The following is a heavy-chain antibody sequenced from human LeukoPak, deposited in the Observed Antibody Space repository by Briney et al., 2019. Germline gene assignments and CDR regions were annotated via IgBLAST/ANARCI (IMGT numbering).Heavy chain of an antibody. CDR2: INPDGSEK. CDR1: GFTVSSNS. V-gene: IGHV3-7*01. D-gene: IGHD6-19*01. J-gene: IGHJ4*02. Sequence: GGSLRLSCTVSGFTVSSNSMSWVRQAPGKGLEWVANINPDGSEKNYVDSVKGRFTISRDSAKNSLYLQMDSLRAEDTAIYYCARCSGWAFKNWGQGNLVTVSS. CDR3: ARCSGWAFKN.